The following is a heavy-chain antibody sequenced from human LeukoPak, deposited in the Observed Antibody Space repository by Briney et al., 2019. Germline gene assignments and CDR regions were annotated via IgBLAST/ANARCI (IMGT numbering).Heavy chain of an antibody. V-gene: IGHV1-8*01. Sequence: ASMKVSCKASGYTFTSYDINWVRQATGQGLEWMGWMNPNSGNTGYAQKFQGRVTMTRNTSISTAYMELSSLRSEDTAVYYCARSGVVVPAAMNYYYGMDVWGQGTTVTVSS. CDR1: GYTFTSYD. J-gene: IGHJ6*02. CDR2: MNPNSGNT. D-gene: IGHD2-2*01. CDR3: ARSGVVVPAAMNYYYGMDV.